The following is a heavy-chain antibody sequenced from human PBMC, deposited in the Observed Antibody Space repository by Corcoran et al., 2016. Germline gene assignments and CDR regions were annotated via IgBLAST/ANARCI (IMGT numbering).Heavy chain of an antibody. V-gene: IGHV3-30*18. CDR2: ISYDGSNK. CDR1: GFTFSRAG. D-gene: IGHD1-1*01. CDR3: AKGQLPDY. J-gene: IGHJ4*02. Sequence: QVQLVESGGGVVQPGRSLRLSCAASGFTFSRAGMHWVRQAPGKGLEGVAVISYDGSNKYYADSVKGRFTISRDNSKNTLYLQMNSLRAEDTAGYYCAKGQLPDYWGQGTLVTVSS.